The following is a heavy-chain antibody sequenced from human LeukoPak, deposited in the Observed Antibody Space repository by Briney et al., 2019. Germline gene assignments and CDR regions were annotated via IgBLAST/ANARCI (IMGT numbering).Heavy chain of an antibody. J-gene: IGHJ6*02. CDR2: IYPGDSDT. CDR3: ARGMTTVTAYYYGMDV. CDR1: GYSFTSYW. D-gene: IGHD4-17*01. Sequence: GESLKISCKGSGYSFTSYWIGWVRQMPGKGLEWMGIIYPGDSDTRYSPSFQGQVTISADKSISTAYLQWSSLKASDTAMYYCARGMTTVTAYYYGMDVWGQGTMVTVSS. V-gene: IGHV5-51*01.